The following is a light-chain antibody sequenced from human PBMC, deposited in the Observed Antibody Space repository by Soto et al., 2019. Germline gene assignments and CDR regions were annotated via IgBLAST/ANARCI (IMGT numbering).Light chain of an antibody. Sequence: QSVLTQPPSASGTPGQRVTISCSGSSSNIGGNTVNWYQKAPAAAPKLIIFSNTQRPSGVPDRYSGSKSGTSASLAIGGLKYEAEDDYYCSTWDDSLNGQLFGGGTKLTVL. CDR1: SSNIGGNT. CDR2: SNT. V-gene: IGLV1-44*01. CDR3: STWDDSLNGQL. J-gene: IGLJ2*01.